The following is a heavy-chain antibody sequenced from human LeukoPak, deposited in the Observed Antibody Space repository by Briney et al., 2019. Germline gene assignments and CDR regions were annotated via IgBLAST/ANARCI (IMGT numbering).Heavy chain of an antibody. J-gene: IGHJ5*02. V-gene: IGHV4-39*01. CDR3: ARTTMIRGDAWFDP. Sequence: SETLSLTCTVSGGSISSSSYYWGWIRQPPGKGLEWIGSIYYSGSTYYNPSLKNRVTISVDTSKNQFSLKLSSVTAADTAVYYCARTTMIRGDAWFDPWGQGTLVTVSS. D-gene: IGHD3-10*01. CDR1: GGSISSSSYY. CDR2: IYYSGST.